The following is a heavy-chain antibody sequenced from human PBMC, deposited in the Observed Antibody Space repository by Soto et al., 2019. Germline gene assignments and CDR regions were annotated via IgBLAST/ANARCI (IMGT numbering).Heavy chain of an antibody. Sequence: GSLRLSCAASGFTFSSYAMNWVRQAPGKGLEWVSTISSSGGSTYYADSVKGRFTISRDNSKNTLYLQMNSLRAGDTAVYYCAKDIEKQQLVSFDYWGQGTLVTVSS. J-gene: IGHJ4*02. CDR2: ISSSGGST. CDR1: GFTFSSYA. CDR3: AKDIEKQQLVSFDY. V-gene: IGHV3-23*01. D-gene: IGHD6-13*01.